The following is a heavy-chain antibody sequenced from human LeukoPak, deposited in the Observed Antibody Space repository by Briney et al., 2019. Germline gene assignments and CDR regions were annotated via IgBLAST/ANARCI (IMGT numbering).Heavy chain of an antibody. Sequence: GESLRLSCAASGFSFSSYVMSWVRQAPGKGLEWVSAVSGSGGSTYYADSVKGRFTISRGISKNTLYLQMNSLRAEDTAVYYCAKVLWFGGKYFDYWGQGTLVTVSS. V-gene: IGHV3-23*01. CDR3: AKVLWFGGKYFDY. D-gene: IGHD3-10*01. CDR1: GFSFSSYV. CDR2: VSGSGGST. J-gene: IGHJ4*02.